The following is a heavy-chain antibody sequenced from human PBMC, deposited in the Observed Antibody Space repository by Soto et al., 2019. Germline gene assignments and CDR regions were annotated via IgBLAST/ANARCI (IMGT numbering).Heavy chain of an antibody. Sequence: QVQLVQSGAEVKKPGASVKVSCKASGYTFTSYYMHWVRQAPGQGLEWMGIITPSGGSTSYAQKFQGRVTMTRDTSTSTVYMELSSLRSEDTAVYYCARDSVVTATQYDYYYGMDVWGQGTTVTVSS. V-gene: IGHV1-46*01. J-gene: IGHJ6*02. CDR3: ARDSVVTATQYDYYYGMDV. CDR2: ITPSGGST. CDR1: GYTFTSYY. D-gene: IGHD2-21*02.